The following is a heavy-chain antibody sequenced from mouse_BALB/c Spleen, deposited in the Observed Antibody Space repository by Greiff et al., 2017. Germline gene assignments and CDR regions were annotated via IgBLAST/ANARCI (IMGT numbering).Heavy chain of an antibody. CDR3: ARFPYGNYEYFDV. CDR1: GDSITSGY. Sequence: EVKLVESGPSLVKPSQTLSLTCSVTGDSITSGYWNWIRKFPGNKLEYMGYISYSGSTYYNPSLKSRISITRDTSKNQYYLQLNSVTTEDTATYYCARFPYGNYEYFDVWGAGTTVTVSS. J-gene: IGHJ1*01. CDR2: ISYSGST. V-gene: IGHV3-8*02. D-gene: IGHD2-10*02.